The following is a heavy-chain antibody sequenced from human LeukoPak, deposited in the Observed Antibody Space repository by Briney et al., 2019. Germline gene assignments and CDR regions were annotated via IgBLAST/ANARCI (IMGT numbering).Heavy chain of an antibody. J-gene: IGHJ4*02. Sequence: SETLSLTCAVYGGSFSGYYWSWIRQPPGKGLEWIGEINHSGSTNYNPSLKSRVTISVDTSKNQFSLKLSSVTAADTAVYYCARGRYGDHVIDYWGQGTLVTVSS. V-gene: IGHV4-34*01. CDR1: GGSFSGYY. CDR3: ARGRYGDHVIDY. D-gene: IGHD4-17*01. CDR2: INHSGST.